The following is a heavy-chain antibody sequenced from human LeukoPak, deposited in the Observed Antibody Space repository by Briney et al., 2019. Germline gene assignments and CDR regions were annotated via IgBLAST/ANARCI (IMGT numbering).Heavy chain of an antibody. J-gene: IGHJ4*02. CDR1: GFTFSSYE. D-gene: IGHD3-3*01. V-gene: IGHV3-48*03. CDR3: ARASTIFGVVNPAFDY. CDR2: ISSSGSTI. Sequence: GGSLRLYCAASGFTFSSYEMNWVRQAPGKGLEWVSYISSSGSTIYYADSVKGRFTISRDNAKNSLYLQMNSLRAEDTAVYYCARASTIFGVVNPAFDYWGQGTLVTVSS.